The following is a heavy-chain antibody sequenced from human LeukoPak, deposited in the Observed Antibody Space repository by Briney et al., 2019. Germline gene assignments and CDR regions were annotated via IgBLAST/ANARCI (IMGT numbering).Heavy chain of an antibody. J-gene: IGHJ3*02. V-gene: IGHV3-66*01. CDR2: IYSGGST. CDR3: ASRTVLLWFGEPTGGAFDI. Sequence: SGGSLRLSCAASGFTVSSNYMSWVRQAPGKGLEWVSVIYSGGSTYYADSVKGRFTISRDNSKNTLYLQMNSLRAEDTAVYYCASRTVLLWFGEPTGGAFDIWGQGTMVTVSS. D-gene: IGHD3-10*01. CDR1: GFTVSSNY.